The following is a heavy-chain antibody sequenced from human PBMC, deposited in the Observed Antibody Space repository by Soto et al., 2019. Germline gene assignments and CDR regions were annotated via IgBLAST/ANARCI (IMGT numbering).Heavy chain of an antibody. J-gene: IGHJ4*02. CDR2: VYPGESDT. V-gene: IGHV5-51*01. CDR1: GYSFTSCW. CDR3: ARPPARDSSGYSFDY. D-gene: IGHD3-22*01. Sequence: GESLKISCKGSGYSFTSCWVGGGRRRPGKGLGWMGIVYPGESDTRYSPSYQGQVTISADKSISTAYLQWSSLKASDTAMYYCARPPARDSSGYSFDYGGQGTLVTVSS.